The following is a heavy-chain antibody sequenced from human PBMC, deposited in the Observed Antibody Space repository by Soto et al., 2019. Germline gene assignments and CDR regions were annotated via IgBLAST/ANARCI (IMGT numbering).Heavy chain of an antibody. CDR3: AITSPIPYNWFDP. CDR2: MNPNSGNT. CDR1: GYTFTSYD. D-gene: IGHD2-2*02. Sequence: QVQLVQSGAEVKKPGASVKVSCKASGYTFTSYDINWVRQATGQGLEWMGWMNPNSGNTGYAQKFQGRVTMTRNTSISTAYMELCSLRSEDTAVYYCAITSPIPYNWFDPWGQGTLVTVSS. V-gene: IGHV1-8*01. J-gene: IGHJ5*02.